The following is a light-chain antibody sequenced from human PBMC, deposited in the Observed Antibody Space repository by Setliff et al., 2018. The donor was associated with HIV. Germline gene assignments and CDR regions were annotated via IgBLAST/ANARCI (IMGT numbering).Light chain of an antibody. CDR1: QPIGNY. CDR3: QQTNHTQWT. V-gene: IGKV1-39*01. J-gene: IGKJ1*01. CDR2: VAS. Sequence: DIQLTQSPSSLSVSVGDRVTITCRASQPIGNYLHWYQQKPGKAPKLLIYVASALQSAVPSRFSGSVSGTDFTLTISSLQREDFAAYYCQQTNHTQWTFGQGTKV.